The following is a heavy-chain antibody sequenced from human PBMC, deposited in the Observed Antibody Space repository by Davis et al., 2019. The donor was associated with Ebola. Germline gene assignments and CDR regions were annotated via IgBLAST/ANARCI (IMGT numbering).Heavy chain of an antibody. CDR2: MYYSGNT. CDR1: GGSVNTGGYY. J-gene: IGHJ3*01. D-gene: IGHD2-8*02. Sequence: SETLSLTCSVSGGSVNTGGYYWNWIRQSPGKGLEWIGYMYYSGNTVNPSLKSRATISMDTSKNQISLRLNSVTAADTAVYYCARGNPDLVRAFDVWGQGTMVTVSS. CDR3: ARGNPDLVRAFDV. V-gene: IGHV4-61*08.